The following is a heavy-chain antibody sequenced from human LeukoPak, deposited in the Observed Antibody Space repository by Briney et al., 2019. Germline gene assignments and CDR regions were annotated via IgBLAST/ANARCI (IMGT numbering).Heavy chain of an antibody. CDR1: DASISGYY. Sequence: SETLSLTCTVSDASISGYYWSWIRQPPGKGLEWIGSIHFSGSTNYNPSLRSRVTMSVDTSKNQFSLKLSSVTAADTAVYYCARDRSTVVGFDYWGQGTLVTVSS. CDR3: ARDRSTVVGFDY. J-gene: IGHJ4*02. D-gene: IGHD4-23*01. CDR2: IHFSGST. V-gene: IGHV4-59*12.